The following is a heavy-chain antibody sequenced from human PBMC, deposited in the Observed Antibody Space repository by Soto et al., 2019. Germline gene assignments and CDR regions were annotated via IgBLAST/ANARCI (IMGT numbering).Heavy chain of an antibody. D-gene: IGHD2-15*01. CDR1: GFTFSDYY. CDR2: ISSSGSTI. J-gene: IGHJ6*03. CDR3: ARDVPPCSGGSCYSWYYYYYMDV. Sequence: GGSLRLSCAASGFTFSDYYMSWIRQAPGKGLEWVSYISSSGSTIYYADSVKGRFTISRDNAKNSLYLQMNSLRAEDTAVCYCARDVPPCSGGSCYSWYYYYYMDVWGKGTTVTVSS. V-gene: IGHV3-11*01.